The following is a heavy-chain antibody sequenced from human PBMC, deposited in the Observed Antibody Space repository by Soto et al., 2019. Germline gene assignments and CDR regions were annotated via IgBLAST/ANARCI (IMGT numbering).Heavy chain of an antibody. J-gene: IGHJ4*02. Sequence: VPLQQWGAGLLKPSETLSLTCAVYGGSFSGYYWSWIRQPPGKGLEWIGEIYHSGSTNYNPSLKSRVTKSVDTSKNQLSLKLSSVTAADTAVYYCARGYCSSTSCWNFFDYWGQGTLVTVSS. D-gene: IGHD2-2*01. CDR2: IYHSGST. CDR3: ARGYCSSTSCWNFFDY. V-gene: IGHV4-34*01. CDR1: GGSFSGYY.